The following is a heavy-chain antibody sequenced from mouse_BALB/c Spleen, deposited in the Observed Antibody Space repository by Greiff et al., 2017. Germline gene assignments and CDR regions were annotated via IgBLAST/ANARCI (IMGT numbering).Heavy chain of an antibody. D-gene: IGHD2-14*01. CDR2: IHPSDSET. CDR1: GYSFTSYW. CDR3: ARNYRYDGWFAY. Sequence: VQLQQPGAELVRPGASVKLSCKASGYSFTSYWMNWVKQRPGQGLEWIGMIHPSDSETRLNQKFKGKTTLTADKSSSTAYMLLSSLTSEDSAIYFCARNYRYDGWFAYWGQGTLVTVSA. V-gene: IGHV1-74*01. J-gene: IGHJ3*01.